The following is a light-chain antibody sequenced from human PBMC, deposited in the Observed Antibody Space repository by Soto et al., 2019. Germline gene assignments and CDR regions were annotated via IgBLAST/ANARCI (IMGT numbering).Light chain of an antibody. Sequence: DIQMTQSPSSLSASVGDRVTMTCRASQSISSYLNWYQQKPGKAPKLLIYAASSLPSGVPSRFSGSGSGTDFTLTISSLQPEDFATYYCQQSYSNPRTFGQGTKVDIK. CDR2: AAS. J-gene: IGKJ1*01. CDR1: QSISSY. CDR3: QQSYSNPRT. V-gene: IGKV1-39*01.